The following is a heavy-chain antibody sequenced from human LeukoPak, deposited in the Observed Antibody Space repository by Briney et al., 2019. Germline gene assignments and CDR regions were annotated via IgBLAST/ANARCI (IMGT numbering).Heavy chain of an antibody. CDR3: VKDRNGYNRPGDS. Sequence: GGSLRLSCAASGFNFGTCAMNWVRQAPGKGLDWVSTISGSGSNTYYADSVKGRFTISRDNSRNTLYLQMNSLGAEDTALYYCVKDRNGYNRPGDSWGQGTPVTVSS. J-gene: IGHJ4*02. CDR2: ISGSGSNT. D-gene: IGHD5-24*01. V-gene: IGHV3-23*01. CDR1: GFNFGTCA.